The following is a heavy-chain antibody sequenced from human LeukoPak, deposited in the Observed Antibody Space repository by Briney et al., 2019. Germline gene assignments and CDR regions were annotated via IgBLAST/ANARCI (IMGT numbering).Heavy chain of an antibody. CDR2: INHSGST. D-gene: IGHD3-22*01. CDR3: ARGSWGYYIQSLFDY. CDR1: GGSFSGYY. Sequence: PSETLSLTCAVYGGSFSGYYWSWLRQPPGKGLEWIGEINHSGSTSYNPSLKSRVTISVDTSKNQFSLKLSSVTAADTAVYYCARGSWGYYIQSLFDYWGQGTLVTVSS. V-gene: IGHV4-34*01. J-gene: IGHJ4*02.